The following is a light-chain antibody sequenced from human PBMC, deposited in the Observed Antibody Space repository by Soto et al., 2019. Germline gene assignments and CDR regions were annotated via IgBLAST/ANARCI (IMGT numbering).Light chain of an antibody. V-gene: IGLV1-40*01. CDR1: SSNIGAGYD. CDR3: QSYDRSLSGVV. J-gene: IGLJ2*01. Sequence: QSVLTQPPSVSGAPGQRVTISCTGSSSNIGAGYDVHWYQQLPETAPKLLIYGNTNRPSGVPDRFSGSKSDTSASLAITRLQAEDEADYYCQSYDRSLSGVVFGGGTKLIVL. CDR2: GNT.